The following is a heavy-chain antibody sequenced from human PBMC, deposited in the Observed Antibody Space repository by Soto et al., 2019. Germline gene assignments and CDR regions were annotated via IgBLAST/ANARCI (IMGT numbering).Heavy chain of an antibody. D-gene: IGHD1-1*01. J-gene: IGHJ6*02. V-gene: IGHV4-39*01. CDR1: GGSISSSSYY. CDR3: ARLDTTSFDMDV. Sequence: SETLSLTCTVCGGSISSSSYYWGWIRQPPGKGLEWIGSIYYSGSTYYNPSLKSRVTISVDTSKNQFSLKLSSVTAADTAVYYCARLDTTSFDMDVWGQGTTVTVSS. CDR2: IYYSGST.